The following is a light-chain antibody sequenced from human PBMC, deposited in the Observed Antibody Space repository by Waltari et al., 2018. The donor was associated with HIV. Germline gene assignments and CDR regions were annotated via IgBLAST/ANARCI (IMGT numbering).Light chain of an antibody. CDR1: QSLLHSNGYNY. Sequence: DIVMTQSPLFLPVTPGEPASISCRSSQSLLHSNGYNYLDWYLQKPGQSPQLLICLGSNRASGVPDRFSVSGSETDFTLKISRVEAEDVGVYYCMQALQTPRTFGQGTKVEIK. J-gene: IGKJ1*01. CDR2: LGS. CDR3: MQALQTPRT. V-gene: IGKV2-28*01.